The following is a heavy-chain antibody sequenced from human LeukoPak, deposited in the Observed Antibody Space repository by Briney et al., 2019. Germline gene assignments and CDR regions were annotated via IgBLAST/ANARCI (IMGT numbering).Heavy chain of an antibody. CDR2: LYSAGST. V-gene: IGHV3-66*01. J-gene: IGHJ3*02. CDR1: GFTFSSNY. CDR3: ARGRADAFDI. Sequence: GGSLRLPCAASGFTFSSNYMSWVRQAPGEGLEWVSVLYSAGSTYYADSVTSRFTISRDNSKNTLYLQMNSLRAEDTAVYYCARGRADAFDIWGQGTMVTASS.